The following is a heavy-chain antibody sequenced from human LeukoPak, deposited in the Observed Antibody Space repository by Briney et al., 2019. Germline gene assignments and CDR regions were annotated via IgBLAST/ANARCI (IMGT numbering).Heavy chain of an antibody. Sequence: GGSLRLSCAASGFTVSSDYMSWVRQAPGKGLEWASIIYTSGTTYYADSVKGRFTISRDNSKNTLYLQMNSLRAADTAVYYCARGGSYFFSVDYWGQGTLVTASS. CDR3: ARGGSYFFSVDY. CDR1: GFTVSSDY. J-gene: IGHJ4*02. V-gene: IGHV3-53*01. D-gene: IGHD1-26*01. CDR2: IYTSGTT.